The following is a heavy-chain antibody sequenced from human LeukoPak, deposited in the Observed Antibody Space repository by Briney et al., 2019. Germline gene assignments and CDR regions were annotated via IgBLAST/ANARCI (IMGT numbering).Heavy chain of an antibody. CDR2: IYYSGST. CDR1: GGSISSYY. Sequence: SETLSVTCTDSGGSISSYYWSWIRQPPGKGLEWIGYIYYSGSTNYNPSLKSRVTISVDTSKNQFSLKLSSVTAADTAVYYCARRLLWFGEAGWFDPWGQGTLVTVSS. D-gene: IGHD3-10*01. J-gene: IGHJ5*02. CDR3: ARRLLWFGEAGWFDP. V-gene: IGHV4-59*01.